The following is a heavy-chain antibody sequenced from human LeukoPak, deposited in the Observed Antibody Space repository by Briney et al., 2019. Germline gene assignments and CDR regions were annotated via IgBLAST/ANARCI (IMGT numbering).Heavy chain of an antibody. J-gene: IGHJ5*02. Sequence: SETLSLTCTVSGGSISSYYWSWIRQPPGKGLEWIGYIYYSGSTNYNPSLKSRVTISVDTSRNQFSLKLSSVTAADTAVYYCASERYSSSWHKGWFDPWGQGTLVTVSS. CDR2: IYYSGST. CDR1: GGSISSYY. V-gene: IGHV4-59*01. D-gene: IGHD6-13*01. CDR3: ASERYSSSWHKGWFDP.